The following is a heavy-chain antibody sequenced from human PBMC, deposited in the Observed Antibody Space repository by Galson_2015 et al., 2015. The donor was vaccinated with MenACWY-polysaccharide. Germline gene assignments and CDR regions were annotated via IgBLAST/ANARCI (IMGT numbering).Heavy chain of an antibody. J-gene: IGHJ6*02. V-gene: IGHV3-11*01. Sequence: SLRLSCAASGFSLGAWYMSWIRQAPGKGLEWLSYISKSGDSIYYGDSVKGRFAISRDNAKNSVYLQLNSLEVEDTAIYYCARGHYGWMSGARGPRSPSP. CDR3: ARGHYGWMS. CDR1: GFSLGAWY. CDR2: ISKSGDSI.